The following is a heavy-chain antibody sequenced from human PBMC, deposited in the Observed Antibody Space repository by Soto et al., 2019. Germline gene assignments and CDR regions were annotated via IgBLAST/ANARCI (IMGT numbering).Heavy chain of an antibody. J-gene: IGHJ5*02. CDR3: ARGRFGELFNWFDP. CDR1: GYSISSGYY. Sequence: PSETLSLTCAVSGYSISSGYYWGWIRQPPGKGLEWIGSIYHSGSTYYNPSLKSRVTISVDTSKNQFSLKLISVTAADTAVYYCARGRFGELFNWFDPWGQGTLVTVSS. CDR2: IYHSGST. D-gene: IGHD3-10*01. V-gene: IGHV4-38-2*01.